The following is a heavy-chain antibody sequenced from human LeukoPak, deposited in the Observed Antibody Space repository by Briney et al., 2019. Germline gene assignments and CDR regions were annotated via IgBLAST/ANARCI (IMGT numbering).Heavy chain of an antibody. CDR2: ISGSGDST. CDR3: AKAKYTSSWCYNY. J-gene: IGHJ4*02. V-gene: IGHV3-23*01. D-gene: IGHD6-13*01. Sequence: GGSLRLSCAASGFTFSSYAMSWVRQAPGKGLEWVSGISGSGDSTYHADSVKGRFTISRDNSKNTLYLQMNSLRAEDTAIYYCAKAKYTSSWCYNYWGQGTLVTVSS. CDR1: GFTFSSYA.